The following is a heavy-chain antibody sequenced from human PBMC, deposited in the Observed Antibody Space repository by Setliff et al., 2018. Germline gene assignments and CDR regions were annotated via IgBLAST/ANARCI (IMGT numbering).Heavy chain of an antibody. D-gene: IGHD4-4*01. CDR1: GFTFSSYA. V-gene: IGHV3-23*01. Sequence: PGGSLRLSCAASGFTFSSYAITWVRQAPGKGLEWVSMISGSAQTTYYADSVKGRFTVSRDNAKNSLYLHLTSLRAEDTALYYCTRPLIEMTTMGAFDIWGQGTMVTVSS. J-gene: IGHJ3*02. CDR3: TRPLIEMTTMGAFDI. CDR2: ISGSAQTT.